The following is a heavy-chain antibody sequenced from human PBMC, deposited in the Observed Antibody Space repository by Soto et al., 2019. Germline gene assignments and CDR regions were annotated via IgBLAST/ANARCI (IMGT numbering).Heavy chain of an antibody. CDR1: GDSVSSNSAA. J-gene: IGHJ6*03. D-gene: IGHD2-2*01. Sequence: PSQTLSLTCAISGDSVSSNSAAWNWIRQSPSRGLEWLGRTYYRSKWYNDYAVSVKSRITINPDTSKNQFSLQLNSVTPEDTAVYYCARDHPPPKYCSSTSCYANYYYYYMDVWGKGTTVTVSS. V-gene: IGHV6-1*01. CDR2: TYYRSKWYN. CDR3: ARDHPPPKYCSSTSCYANYYYYYMDV.